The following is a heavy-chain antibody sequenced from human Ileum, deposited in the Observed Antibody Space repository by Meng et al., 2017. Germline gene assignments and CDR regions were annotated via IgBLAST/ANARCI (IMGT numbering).Heavy chain of an antibody. D-gene: IGHD3-3*01. CDR2: VSWNGSRT. CDR1: GFTFSNSD. Sequence: GESLKISCAASGFTFSNSDMNWVRQAPGKGLEWVSGVSWNGSRTHYADSVKGRFTISRDNAKNSLYLQMNSLRAEDTAVYYCARANYDFWSGYYISDAAFDIWGQGTMVTVSS. CDR3: ARANYDFWSGYYISDAAFDI. J-gene: IGHJ3*02. V-gene: IGHV3-19*01.